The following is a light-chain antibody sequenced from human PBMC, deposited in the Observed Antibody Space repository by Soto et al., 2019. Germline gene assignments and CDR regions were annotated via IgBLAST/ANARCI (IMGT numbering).Light chain of an antibody. V-gene: IGLV2-8*01. J-gene: IGLJ2*01. Sequence: QSALTQPPSASGSPGQSVTISCTGTSSDVGGYNYVSWYQQHPGKAPKLMIYEVSKRPSGVPDHFSGSKSGNTASLTVSGLQAEDEADYYCSSYAGSNNFVVFGGGTKLTVL. CDR3: SSYAGSNNFVV. CDR1: SSDVGGYNY. CDR2: EVS.